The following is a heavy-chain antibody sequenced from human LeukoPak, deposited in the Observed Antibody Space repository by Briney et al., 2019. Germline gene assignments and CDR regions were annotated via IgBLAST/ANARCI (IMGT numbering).Heavy chain of an antibody. D-gene: IGHD6-19*01. CDR2: IIPIFGTA. CDR1: GGTFSSYA. V-gene: IGHV1-69*05. CDR3: ARDGSSGSFDY. Sequence: SVKVSCKASGGTFSSYAISWVRQAPGQGHEWMGRIIPIFGTANYAQKFQGRVTITTDESTSTAYMELSSLRSEDTAVYYCARDGSSGSFDYWGQGTLVTVSS. J-gene: IGHJ4*02.